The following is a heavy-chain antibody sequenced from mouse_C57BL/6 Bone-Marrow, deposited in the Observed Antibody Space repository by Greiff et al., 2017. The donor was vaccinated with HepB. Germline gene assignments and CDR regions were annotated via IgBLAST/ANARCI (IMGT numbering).Heavy chain of an antibody. CDR3: LRQLRLRGFAY. CDR2: IYPRSGNT. J-gene: IGHJ3*01. V-gene: IGHV1-81*01. D-gene: IGHD3-2*02. CDR1: GHTFTSYG. Sequence: QVQLQQSGAELARPGASVKLSCKASGHTFTSYGISWVKQRTGQGLEWIGEIYPRSGNTYYNEKFKGKATLTADKSSSTAYMELRSLTSEDSAVYFCLRQLRLRGFAYWGQGTLVTVSA.